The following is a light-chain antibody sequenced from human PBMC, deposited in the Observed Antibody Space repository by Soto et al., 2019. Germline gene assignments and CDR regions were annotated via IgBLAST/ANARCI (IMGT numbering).Light chain of an antibody. CDR1: QSVSSSY. V-gene: IGKV3-20*01. Sequence: EIVLTQSPGTLSLSPGERATLSCRASQSVSSSYLAWHQQKPGQAPRLLIYGESSRATGIPDRFSGSGSGTDFTLTISRLEPEDFAVYYCQQYGSSPRTFGQGTKVDIK. CDR3: QQYGSSPRT. J-gene: IGKJ1*01. CDR2: GES.